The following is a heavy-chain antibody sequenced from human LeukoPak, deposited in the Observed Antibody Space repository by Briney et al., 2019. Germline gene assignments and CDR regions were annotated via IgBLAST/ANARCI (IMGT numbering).Heavy chain of an antibody. CDR1: GYSFADYY. J-gene: IGHJ6*03. CDR3: ARVSYDYVWGSYRYYYYYMDV. CDR2: INPNSGGT. V-gene: IGHV1-2*02. Sequence: ASVKVSCKASGYSFADYYMHWVRQAPGQGLEWMGWINPNSGGTNYAQKFQGRVTMTRDTSISTAYMELSRLRSDDTAVYYCARVSYDYVWGSYRYYYYYMDVWGKGTTVTVSS. D-gene: IGHD3-16*02.